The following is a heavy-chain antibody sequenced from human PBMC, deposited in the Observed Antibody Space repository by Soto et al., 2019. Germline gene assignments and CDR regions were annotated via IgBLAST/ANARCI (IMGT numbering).Heavy chain of an antibody. CDR1: GFIFSTYG. Sequence: QVQLVESGGGVVQPGRSLRLSCAASGFIFSTYGMHWVLQAPGNGLEWVAVIGYDGSNKYYEDSVKGRFTISRDNSKNTMSLQMNSLRAEDTAVFYCARGGRVAVAGAAIDYWGQGTLVTVS. D-gene: IGHD6-19*01. CDR3: ARGGRVAVAGAAIDY. J-gene: IGHJ4*02. CDR2: IGYDGSNK. V-gene: IGHV3-33*08.